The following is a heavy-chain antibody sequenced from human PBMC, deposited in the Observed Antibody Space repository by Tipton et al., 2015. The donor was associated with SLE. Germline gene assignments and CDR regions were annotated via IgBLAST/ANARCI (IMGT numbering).Heavy chain of an antibody. V-gene: IGHV4-59*01. J-gene: IGHJ6*03. CDR2: IYYSGST. D-gene: IGHD6-13*01. CDR1: GGSISSYY. CDR3: ARGYSSSWSTGYYYYYMDV. Sequence: GLVKPSETLSLTCTVSGGSISSYYWSWIRQPPGKGLEWIGYIYYSGSTNYNPSLKSRVTISVDTSKNQFSLKLNSVTAADTAVYYCARGYSSSWSTGYYYYYMDVWGKGTTVTVSS.